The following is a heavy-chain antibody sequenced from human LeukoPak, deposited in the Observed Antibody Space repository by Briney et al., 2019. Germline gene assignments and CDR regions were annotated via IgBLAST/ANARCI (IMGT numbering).Heavy chain of an antibody. J-gene: IGHJ3*02. Sequence: AGGSLRLSCAASGFTFRTNWMHWVRQAPGKGLLWVSGINSDGSSISCVDSVKSRFTISRDNAKNTLYLQMNSLRVEDTAVYYCAREQLGTVDAFDIWGQGTMVTLPS. CDR1: GFTFRTNW. CDR2: INSDGSSI. D-gene: IGHD1-1*01. V-gene: IGHV3-74*01. CDR3: AREQLGTVDAFDI.